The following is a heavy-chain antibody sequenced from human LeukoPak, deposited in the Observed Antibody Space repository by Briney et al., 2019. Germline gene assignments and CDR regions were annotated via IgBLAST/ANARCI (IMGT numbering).Heavy chain of an antibody. D-gene: IGHD5-12*01. V-gene: IGHV3-13*01. CDR2: IGIAGDT. CDR3: ARLSDYDSGFDY. J-gene: IGHJ4*02. Sequence: PGGSLRLSCGASGFTFSSYDMHWFRQPTGKGLEWVSGIGIAGDTYYPGSVKGRFTISRDNSKNTLYLQMSSLRAEDTAVYYCARLSDYDSGFDYWGQGTLVTVSS. CDR1: GFTFSSYD.